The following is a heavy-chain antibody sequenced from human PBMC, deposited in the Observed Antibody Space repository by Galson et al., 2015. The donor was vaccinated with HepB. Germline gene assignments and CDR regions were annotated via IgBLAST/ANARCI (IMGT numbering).Heavy chain of an antibody. CDR2: IIPIFGTA. CDR1: GGTFSSYA. V-gene: IGHV1-69*13. D-gene: IGHD3-10*01. CDR3: AREGYYYGSGTPRFDP. Sequence: SVKVSCKASGGTFSSYAISWVRQAPRQGLEWMGGIIPIFGTANYAQKFQGRVTITADESTSTAYMELSSLRSEDTAVYYCAREGYYYGSGTPRFDPWGQGTLVTVSS. J-gene: IGHJ5*02.